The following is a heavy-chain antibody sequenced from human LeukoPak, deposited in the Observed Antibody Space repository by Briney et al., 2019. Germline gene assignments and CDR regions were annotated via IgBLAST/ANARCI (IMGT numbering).Heavy chain of an antibody. CDR3: ATERERRITD. D-gene: IGHD1-1*01. CDR2: IHPSGTT. CDR1: GSSISLGYY. Sequence: PSETLSLTCDVSGSSISLGYYWVWIRPPAGQGLEWIGSIHPSGTTFYNSSLNSRITMTIDAPKNQFSLRLSLVTAVDTAVYFCATERERRITDWGQGTLVTVSS. J-gene: IGHJ4*02. V-gene: IGHV4-38-2*02.